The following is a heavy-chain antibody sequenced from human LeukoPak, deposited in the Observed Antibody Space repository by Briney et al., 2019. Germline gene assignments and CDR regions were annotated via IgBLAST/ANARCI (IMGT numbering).Heavy chain of an antibody. J-gene: IGHJ3*02. CDR2: IYPGDSDA. D-gene: IGHD3-10*01. CDR1: GYTFTTYW. Sequence: GESLTISCKGSGYTFTTYWIGWVRQMPGKGLEWMGIIYPGDSDARYSPSFQGQVTISADKSISTAYLQWSSLKASDTAMYYCASQFYYGSGSYYRDAFDIGGQGTMVTVSS. V-gene: IGHV5-51*01. CDR3: ASQFYYGSGSYYRDAFDI.